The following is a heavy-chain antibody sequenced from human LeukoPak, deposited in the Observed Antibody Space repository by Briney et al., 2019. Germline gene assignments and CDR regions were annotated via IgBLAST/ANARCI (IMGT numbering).Heavy chain of an antibody. CDR2: IIPIFGTA. Sequence: SVKVSCKASGGTFSSYAISWVRQAPGQGLEWMGGIIPIFGTANYAQKFQGRVTINADESTSTAYMELSTLRSEDTAVYYCAREITFGGVIVKGAFDIWGQGTMVTVSS. D-gene: IGHD3-16*02. CDR3: AREITFGGVIVKGAFDI. V-gene: IGHV1-69*01. J-gene: IGHJ3*02. CDR1: GGTFSSYA.